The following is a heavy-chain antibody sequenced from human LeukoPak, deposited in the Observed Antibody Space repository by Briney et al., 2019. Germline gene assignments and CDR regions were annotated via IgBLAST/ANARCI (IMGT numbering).Heavy chain of an antibody. V-gene: IGHV3-30*02. D-gene: IGHD3-9*01. Sequence: PGGSLRLSCAASGFTFSSYVMHWVRQAPGKGLEWVAVIRYDGSYKYYADSVKGRFTISRENSKNTLSLQKKIMIGEDAAVYYCANGAKYNILTGFRASRDDAFDIWGQGTMVTVSS. CDR1: GFTFSSYV. CDR3: ANGAKYNILTGFRASRDDAFDI. CDR2: IRYDGSYK. J-gene: IGHJ3*02.